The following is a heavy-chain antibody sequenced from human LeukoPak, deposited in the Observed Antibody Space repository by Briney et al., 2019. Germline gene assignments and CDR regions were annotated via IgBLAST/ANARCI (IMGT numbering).Heavy chain of an antibody. CDR1: GTSFTTNA. J-gene: IGHJ4*02. CDR2: INTDNGNT. CDR3: AREKNQQWVDCLQY. D-gene: IGHD1-26*01. V-gene: IGHV1-3*04. Sequence: ASVKVSCRASGTSFTTNAMHWVRQAPGQRLEWMGWINTDNGNTHYLQKFQGRVTITRDTSASTTYMELSSLTSEDKAVYYCAREKNQQWVDCLQYWGQGTLVTVSS.